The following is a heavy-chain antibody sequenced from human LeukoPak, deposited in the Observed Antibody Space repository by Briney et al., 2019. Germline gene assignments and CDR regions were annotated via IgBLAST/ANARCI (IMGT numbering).Heavy chain of an antibody. J-gene: IGHJ4*02. CDR2: ISGSGGST. CDR3: AKAGIQSGDY. V-gene: IGHV3-23*01. D-gene: IGHD5-18*01. Sequence: GGSLRLSCAASGFTFSSYAMSWVRQAPRKGLEWVSAISGSGGSTYYADSVKGRFAISRDNSKNTLYLQMNSLRAEDTAVYYCAKAGIQSGDYWGQGTLVTVSS. CDR1: GFTFSSYA.